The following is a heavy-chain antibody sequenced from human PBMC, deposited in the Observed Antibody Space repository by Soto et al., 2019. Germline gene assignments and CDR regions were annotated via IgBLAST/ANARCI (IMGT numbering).Heavy chain of an antibody. CDR2: ISGSGGST. Sequence: EVQLLESGGGLVQPGGSLRLSCAASGFTFSSYAMSWVRQAPGKGLEWVSAISGSGGSTYYADSVKGRFTISRDNSTNTLYLQMNSLRAEDTAVYYCANLGAYYYDSSGYFGYWGQGTLVTVSS. J-gene: IGHJ4*02. CDR1: GFTFSSYA. D-gene: IGHD3-22*01. V-gene: IGHV3-23*01. CDR3: ANLGAYYYDSSGYFGY.